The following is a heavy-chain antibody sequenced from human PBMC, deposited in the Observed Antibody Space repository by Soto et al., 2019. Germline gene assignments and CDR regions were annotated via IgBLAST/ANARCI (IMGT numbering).Heavy chain of an antibody. CDR2: IVPIYGTR. CDR3: ARDLDYYGSGSHYYYGMGV. J-gene: IGHJ6*02. Sequence: QVQLVQSGAEVKKPGSSVKVSCKASGGTFSRYAFSWFRQAPGQGLEWMGGIVPIYGTRGFAQKFQGRLTITADEPTRTAYMELSSLRSEDTAVYYCARDLDYYGSGSHYYYGMGVWGQGTTVTVSS. CDR1: GGTFSRYA. D-gene: IGHD3-10*01. V-gene: IGHV1-69*01.